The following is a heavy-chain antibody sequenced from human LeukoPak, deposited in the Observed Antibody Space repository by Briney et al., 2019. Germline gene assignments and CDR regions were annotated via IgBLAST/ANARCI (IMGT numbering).Heavy chain of an antibody. Sequence: GGSLRLSCEASGFTFSSYAMSWVRQAPGKGREWVLGFSGGGTNTNYADSVKGRFTISRDNSKNTLYLQMNSLRAADTAVYYCAKGRSSSFYVASDIWGQGTRVTVSS. CDR1: GFTFSSYA. CDR2: FSGGGTNT. D-gene: IGHD6-13*01. CDR3: AKGRSSSFYVASDI. J-gene: IGHJ3*02. V-gene: IGHV3-23*01.